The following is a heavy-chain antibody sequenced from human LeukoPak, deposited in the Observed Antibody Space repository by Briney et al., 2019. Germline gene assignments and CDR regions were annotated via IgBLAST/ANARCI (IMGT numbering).Heavy chain of an antibody. CDR2: ISSSGSTI. CDR1: GFTFSSYE. D-gene: IGHD2-15*01. Sequence: GGSLRLSCAASGFTFSSYEMNWVRKAPGKGLEWVSYISSSGSTIYYADSVKGRFTISRDNAKNSLYLQMNSLRAEDTAVYYCARNYVPAWCNGGSCYGYYYYGMDVWGKGTTVTVSS. V-gene: IGHV3-48*03. J-gene: IGHJ6*04. CDR3: ARNYVPAWCNGGSCYGYYYYGMDV.